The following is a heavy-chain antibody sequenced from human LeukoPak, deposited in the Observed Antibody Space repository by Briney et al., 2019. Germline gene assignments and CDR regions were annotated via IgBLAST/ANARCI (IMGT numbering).Heavy chain of an antibody. CDR3: ARDGRYSYGYVYYYYMDV. D-gene: IGHD5-18*01. J-gene: IGHJ6*03. CDR2: ISSSSSYI. V-gene: IGHV3-21*01. Sequence: PGGSLRLSCAASGFTFSSYSMNWVRQAPGKGLEWVSSISSSSSYIYYADSVKGRFTISRDNAKNSLYLQMNSLRAEDTAVYYCARDGRYSYGYVYYYYMDVWGKGTTVTISS. CDR1: GFTFSSYS.